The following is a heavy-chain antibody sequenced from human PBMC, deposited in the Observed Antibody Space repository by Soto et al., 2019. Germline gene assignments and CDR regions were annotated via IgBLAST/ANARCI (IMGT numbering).Heavy chain of an antibody. Sequence: EVQLVESGGGLVKPGGSLRLSCAASGFTFSRYSMNWVRQAPGKGLEWVSTLSSTSSYIYYADSLRGRFTISRDNAQNPLSLQMNSLTAEDTAVYYCARDNSLGMPSHFDYWGQGTLVTVSA. D-gene: IGHD7-27*01. CDR1: GFTFSRYS. CDR3: ARDNSLGMPSHFDY. CDR2: LSSTSSYI. J-gene: IGHJ4*02. V-gene: IGHV3-21*01.